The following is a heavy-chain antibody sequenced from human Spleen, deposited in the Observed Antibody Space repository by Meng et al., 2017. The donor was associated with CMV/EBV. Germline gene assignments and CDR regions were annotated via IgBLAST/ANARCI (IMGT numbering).Heavy chain of an antibody. Sequence: GSLKISCATSRFTFNRYWMSWVRQAPGKGLEWVANINQDGSQKNYVDSVKGRFTISRDNAKNSLFLQMKSLRAEDTAVYYCARVAAAGRGMDVWGPGTTVTVSS. V-gene: IGHV3-7*04. D-gene: IGHD6-13*01. CDR2: INQDGSQK. CDR3: ARVAAAGRGMDV. J-gene: IGHJ6*02. CDR1: RFTFNRYW.